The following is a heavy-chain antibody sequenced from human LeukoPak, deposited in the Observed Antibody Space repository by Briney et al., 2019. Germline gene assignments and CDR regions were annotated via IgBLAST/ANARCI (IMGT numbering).Heavy chain of an antibody. Sequence: SETLSITCTVSGGSISSYYWSWIRQPPGKGLEWIGYIYYSGSTNYNPSLKSRVTISVDTSKNQFSLKLSSVTAADTAMYYCARTSTADFWSGTYDYWGQGTLVTVSS. CDR1: GGSISSYY. CDR3: ARTSTADFWSGTYDY. V-gene: IGHV4-59*01. CDR2: IYYSGST. D-gene: IGHD3-3*01. J-gene: IGHJ4*02.